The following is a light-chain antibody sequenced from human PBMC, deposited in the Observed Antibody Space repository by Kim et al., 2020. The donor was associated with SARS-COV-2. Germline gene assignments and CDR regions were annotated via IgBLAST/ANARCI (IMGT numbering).Light chain of an antibody. V-gene: IGKV1-5*01. CDR3: QQYKSYSVQM. CDR2: GVY. Sequence: SVGDRVTLTCRASRSSSGWLAWYQQRPGKAPKLLISGVYTLESGVPSRFSGSGSGTEFSLTISNLQPDDCATYYCQQYKSYSVQMFGQGTKVDIK. CDR1: RSSSGW. J-gene: IGKJ1*01.